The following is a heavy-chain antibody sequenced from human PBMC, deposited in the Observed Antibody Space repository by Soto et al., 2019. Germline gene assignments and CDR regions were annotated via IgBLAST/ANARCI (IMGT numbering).Heavy chain of an antibody. D-gene: IGHD3-22*01. J-gene: IGHJ6*02. V-gene: IGHV3-15*01. CDR3: TTDSGSSGYPRTYYYYGMDV. Sequence: EVQLVESGGGLVKPGGSLRLSCAASGFTFSNAWMSWVRQAPGKGLEWVGRIKSKTDGGTTDYAAPVKGRFTISRDDSKNTLYLQMNSLKTEDTAVYYCTTDSGSSGYPRTYYYYGMDVWGQGTTVTVSS. CDR1: GFTFSNAW. CDR2: IKSKTDGGTT.